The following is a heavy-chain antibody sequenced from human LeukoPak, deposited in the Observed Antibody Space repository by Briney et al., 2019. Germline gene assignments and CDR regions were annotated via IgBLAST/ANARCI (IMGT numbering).Heavy chain of an antibody. CDR2: ITWNSVNI. CDR3: AKDRRAFEVRGGYYFDY. Sequence: GGSLRLSCAASGFTFDDYGMHWVRQAPGKGLEWVSGITWNSVNIGYADSVKGRFTISRDNAKNSLYLQMNSLRAEDTALYYCAKDRRAFEVRGGYYFDYWGQGSLVTVSS. J-gene: IGHJ4*02. CDR1: GFTFDDYG. D-gene: IGHD3-10*01. V-gene: IGHV3-9*01.